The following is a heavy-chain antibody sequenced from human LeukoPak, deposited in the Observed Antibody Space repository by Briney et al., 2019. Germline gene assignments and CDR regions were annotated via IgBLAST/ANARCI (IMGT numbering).Heavy chain of an antibody. CDR1: GYSFTSYW. CDR2: IYPGDSDT. D-gene: IGHD3-16*02. J-gene: IGHJ4*02. V-gene: IGHV5-51*01. CDR3: ARSPIMITFGGVIVPFDY. Sequence: GESLKISCKGSGYSFTSYWIGWVRQMPGKGLEWMGIIYPGDSDTRYSPSFQGQVTISADKSISTAYLQWSSLEASDTAMYYCARSPIMITFGGVIVPFDYWGQGTLVTVSS.